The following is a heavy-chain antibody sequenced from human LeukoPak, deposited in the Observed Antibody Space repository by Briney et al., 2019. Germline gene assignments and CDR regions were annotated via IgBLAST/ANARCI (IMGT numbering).Heavy chain of an antibody. CDR2: MNPNSGNT. D-gene: IGHD2-15*01. V-gene: IGHV1-8*01. Sequence: ASVKVSCKASGYTFTSYDINWVRQATGQGLEWMGWMNPNSGNTGYAQKFQGGVTMTRNTSISTAYMELSSLRSEDTAVYYCARDRRGYCSGGGCRRFDPWGQGTLVTVSS. CDR3: ARDRRGYCSGGGCRRFDP. CDR1: GYTFTSYD. J-gene: IGHJ5*02.